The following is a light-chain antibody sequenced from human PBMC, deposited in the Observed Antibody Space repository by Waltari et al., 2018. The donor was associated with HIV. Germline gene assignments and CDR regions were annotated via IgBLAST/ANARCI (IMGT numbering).Light chain of an antibody. CDR3: AAWDDSLNGVV. J-gene: IGLJ2*01. Sequence: QSVLTQPPSVSEAPRQRVTISCSGSSTNIGNNAVTRYQQLPGKPPKLLIYYDDLLASGVSDRFSGSKSGTSASLAISGLQSEDESDYYCAAWDDSLNGVVFGGGTKLTVL. CDR2: YDD. CDR1: STNIGNNA. V-gene: IGLV1-36*01.